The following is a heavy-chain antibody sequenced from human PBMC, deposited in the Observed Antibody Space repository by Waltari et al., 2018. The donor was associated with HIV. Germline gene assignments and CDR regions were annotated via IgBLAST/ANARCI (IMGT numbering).Heavy chain of an antibody. CDR2: ISAYNGET. CDR3: AREGRVRNGASWSGYFEHAKNGMDV. J-gene: IGHJ6*02. CDR1: NYTFSKYG. Sequence: QSGGEVKKPGASVKVSCKASNYTFSKYGISWVRQDPGQGLEWMGWISAYNGETTYAQKFQDRVTVSIDTSTSTAYLEVRSLRYDDTAVYFCAREGRVRNGASWSGYFEHAKNGMDVWGQGTTVTVSS. D-gene: IGHD3-3*01. V-gene: IGHV1-18*01.